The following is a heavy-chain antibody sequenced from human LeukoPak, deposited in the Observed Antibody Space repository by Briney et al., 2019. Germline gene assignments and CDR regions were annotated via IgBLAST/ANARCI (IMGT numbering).Heavy chain of an antibody. D-gene: IGHD3-10*01. CDR2: IYTSGST. CDR1: GGSISSGSYY. V-gene: IGHV4-61*02. J-gene: IGHJ6*03. Sequence: SETPSLTCTVSGGSISSGSYYWSWIRQPAGKGLEWIGRIYTSGSTNYNPSLKSRVTISVDTSKNQFSLKLSSVTAADTAVYYRAKTTMVRGTYFLDVWGKGTTVNISS. CDR3: AKTTMVRGTYFLDV.